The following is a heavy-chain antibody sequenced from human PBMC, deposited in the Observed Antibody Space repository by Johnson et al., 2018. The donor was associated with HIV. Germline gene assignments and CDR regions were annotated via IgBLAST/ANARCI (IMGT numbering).Heavy chain of an antibody. V-gene: IGHV3-33*01. D-gene: IGHD3-22*01. Sequence: QVQLVESGGGVVQPGRSLRLSCAASGFTFSSYAMHWVRQAPGKGLEWVAVIWYDGSNKDYADSVKGRFTISRDNSKNTLYLQMNSLRAEDTAVYYCARGGYDSTPRGAFDIWGQGTMVTVSS. CDR3: ARGGYDSTPRGAFDI. J-gene: IGHJ3*02. CDR1: GFTFSSYA. CDR2: IWYDGSNK.